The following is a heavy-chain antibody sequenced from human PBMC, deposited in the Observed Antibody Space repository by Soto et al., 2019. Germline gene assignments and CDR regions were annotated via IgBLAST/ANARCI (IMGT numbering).Heavy chain of an antibody. D-gene: IGHD1-26*01. CDR1: GGSISSGGDC. CDR2: IYYGGTT. Sequence: PSEPLSLTCAVSGGSISSGGDCWSWIRQPPGKGLEWVGYIYYGGTTSYNPSLKSRVTISLETSKSQVSLRLASVTAADTAVYYCARLGAYYQSLDPWRPGILVTVSS. J-gene: IGHJ5*02. V-gene: IGHV4-61*08. CDR3: ARLGAYYQSLDP.